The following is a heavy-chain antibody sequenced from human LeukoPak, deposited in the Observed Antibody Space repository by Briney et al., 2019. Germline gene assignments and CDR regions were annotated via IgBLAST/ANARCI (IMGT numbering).Heavy chain of an antibody. J-gene: IGHJ4*02. D-gene: IGHD2-2*01. CDR3: ARDSPERYCSSTSCYGLDY. V-gene: IGHV3-74*01. Sequence: GGSLRLSCAASGFTFSRYWMHWVRQAPGKGLVWVSRINSDGSSTSYADSVKGRFTISRDNSKNTLYLQMNSLRAEDTAVYYCARDSPERYCSSTSCYGLDYWGQGTLVTVSS. CDR2: INSDGSST. CDR1: GFTFSRYW.